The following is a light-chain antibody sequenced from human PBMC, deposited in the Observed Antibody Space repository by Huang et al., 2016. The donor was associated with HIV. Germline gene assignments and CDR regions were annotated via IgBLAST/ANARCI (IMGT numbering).Light chain of an antibody. V-gene: IGKV2-28*01. J-gene: IGKJ3*01. CDR2: LGS. CDR1: QSLLHSYGYNF. CDR3: MQTLQTPYT. Sequence: DIILTQSPLSLPVTPGEPASISCRSSQSLLHSYGYNFLQWHVQKPGQSPQLLISLGSDRASGVPDRFTGSGSGTDFTLEISNVEAEDVGIYYCMQTLQTPYTFGPGTTVDF.